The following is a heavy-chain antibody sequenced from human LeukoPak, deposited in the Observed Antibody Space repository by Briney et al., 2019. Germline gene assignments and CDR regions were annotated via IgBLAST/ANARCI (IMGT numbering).Heavy chain of an antibody. D-gene: IGHD1-1*01. V-gene: IGHV3-21*01. Sequence: GGSLRLSCAASGFTFSSYSMSWVRQAPGKGLEWVSSISSSSSYIYYADSVKGRFTISRDNAKNSLYLQMNSLRAEDTAVYYCARGLGTHLFDYWGQGTLVTVSS. J-gene: IGHJ4*02. CDR3: ARGLGTHLFDY. CDR2: ISSSSSYI. CDR1: GFTFSSYS.